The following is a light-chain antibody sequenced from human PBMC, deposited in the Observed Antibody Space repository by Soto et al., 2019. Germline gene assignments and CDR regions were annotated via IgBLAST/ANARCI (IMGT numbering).Light chain of an antibody. CDR2: YDS. V-gene: IGLV3-21*04. CDR1: NIGSKS. CDR3: QVWDSSSDQLI. Sequence: SYELTQPPSVSVAPGKTARITCGGNNIGSKSVHWYQQKPGQAPVLVIYYDSDRPSGSPERFSGSNSGNTATLTISRVEAGDEADYYCQVWDSSSDQLIFGGGTKLTVL. J-gene: IGLJ2*01.